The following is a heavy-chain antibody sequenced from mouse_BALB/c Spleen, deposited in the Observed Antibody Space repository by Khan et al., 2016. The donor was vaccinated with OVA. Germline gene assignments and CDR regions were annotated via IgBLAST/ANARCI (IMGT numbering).Heavy chain of an antibody. CDR1: GYTFTDYH. Sequence: QVQLQQSGTELARPGASVKLSCKASGYTFTDYHITWVKQRTGQGLEWIGEIYPGSGNIYYNENFKGKATLTADKSSSTAYIHLSSLTSEDSAVYFCARVDTTSLDCWGHGTTLTVSS. CDR3: ARVDTTSLDC. CDR2: IYPGSGNI. V-gene: IGHV1-77*01. J-gene: IGHJ2*01. D-gene: IGHD6-2*01.